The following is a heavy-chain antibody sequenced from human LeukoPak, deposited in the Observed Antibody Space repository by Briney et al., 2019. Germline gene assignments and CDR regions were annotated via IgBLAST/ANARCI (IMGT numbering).Heavy chain of an antibody. J-gene: IGHJ4*02. Sequence: PGGSLRLSCAASGFTFSYYEMIWVRQAPGKGLEWVSYITGGSTTKNYADSVKGRFTISRGNAKNSLYLQMNSLRAEDTAIYYCARDGDIAVATAPYYFDYWGQGILVTVSS. D-gene: IGHD6-19*01. CDR3: ARDGDIAVATAPYYFDY. CDR2: ITGGSTTK. CDR1: GFTFSYYE. V-gene: IGHV3-48*03.